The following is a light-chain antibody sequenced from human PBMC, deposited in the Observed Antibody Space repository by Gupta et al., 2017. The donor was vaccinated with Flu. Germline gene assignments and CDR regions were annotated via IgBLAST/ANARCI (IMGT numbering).Light chain of an antibody. CDR2: QVS. J-gene: IGKJ1*01. CDR3: MHGAQGPWA. CDR1: QGLVYIDGNTS. V-gene: IGKV2-30*01. Sequence: VTLGQPASISCRSSQGLVYIDGNTSVHWFQQRPGQSTRRLYYQVSYRESGAQDRCRGGGSGKDSPRKSRRVEDEDGGVYYRMHGAQGPWALGQGTKVDIK.